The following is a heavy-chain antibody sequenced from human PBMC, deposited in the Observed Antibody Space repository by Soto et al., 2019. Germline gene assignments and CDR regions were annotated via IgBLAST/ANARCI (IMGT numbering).Heavy chain of an antibody. CDR1: GGSFSGYY. CDR2: INHSGST. J-gene: IGHJ4*02. Sequence: SETLSLTCAVYGGSFSGYYWTWIRQPPGKGLEWIGEINHSGSTNQNPSLKSRVSISVDTSKNQFSLKMRSVTAADTAVYYCVRGISMKVAVQRDAPDKYYFDSWGQGTLVTVSS. CDR3: VRGISMKVAVQRDAPDKYYFDS. D-gene: IGHD3-22*01. V-gene: IGHV4-34*01.